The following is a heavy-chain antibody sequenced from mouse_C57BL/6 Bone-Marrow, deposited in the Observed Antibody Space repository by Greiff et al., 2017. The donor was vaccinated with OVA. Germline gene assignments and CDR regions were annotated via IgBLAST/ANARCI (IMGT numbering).Heavy chain of an antibody. CDR3: AGDYDVWFAY. J-gene: IGHJ3*01. Sequence: VQLQQSGPELVKPGASVKISCKASGYSFTGYYMNWVKQSPEKSLEWIGEINPSTGGTTYNQKFKAKATLTVDKSSSTAYMQLSSLTSEDSAVYYCAGDYDVWFAYWGQGTLVTVSA. CDR1: GYSFTGYY. CDR2: INPSTGGT. D-gene: IGHD2-4*01. V-gene: IGHV1-42*01.